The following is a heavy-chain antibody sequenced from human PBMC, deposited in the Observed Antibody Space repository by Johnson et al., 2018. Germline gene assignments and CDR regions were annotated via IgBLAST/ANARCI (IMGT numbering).Heavy chain of an antibody. V-gene: IGHV3-7*03. Sequence: VQLQQSGGGLVQPGGSLRLSCAVSGFTSSTYWMSWVRQAPGKGPEWVANIKQDGSEKYYVDSVKGRFTISRDNNKHSLYLQMNKLRTEDNAFYFCSKGSPTPNTDLRNAVWGQGSLVNFSS. CDR1: GFTSSTYW. CDR3: SKGSPTPNTDLRNAV. J-gene: IGHJ4*02. CDR2: IKQDGSEK. D-gene: IGHD2-2*01.